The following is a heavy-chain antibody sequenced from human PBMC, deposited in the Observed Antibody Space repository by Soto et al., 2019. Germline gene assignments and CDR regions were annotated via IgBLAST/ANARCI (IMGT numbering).Heavy chain of an antibody. Sequence: PGGSLRLSCAASGFTFSSYGMHWVRQAPGKGLEWVAVIWYDGSNKYYADSVKGRFTISRDNSKNTLYLQMNSLRAEDTAVYYCAREDQAAMVLNYYYGMDVWGQGTTVTVSS. J-gene: IGHJ6*02. CDR2: IWYDGSNK. CDR3: AREDQAAMVLNYYYGMDV. D-gene: IGHD5-18*01. CDR1: GFTFSSYG. V-gene: IGHV3-33*01.